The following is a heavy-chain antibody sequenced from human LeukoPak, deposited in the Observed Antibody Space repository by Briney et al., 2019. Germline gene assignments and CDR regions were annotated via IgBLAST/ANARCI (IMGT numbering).Heavy chain of an antibody. D-gene: IGHD5-24*01. J-gene: IGHJ4*02. CDR1: GGSISSSSYY. V-gene: IGHV4-61*05. CDR2: IYYSGST. CDR3: ARRRVDGYTDY. Sequence: SETLSLTCTVSGGSISSSSYYWGWIRQPPGKGLEWIGYIYYSGSTNYNPSLKSRVTISVDMSKNQFSLKLTSVTAADTAVYYCARRRVDGYTDYWGQGTLVTVSS.